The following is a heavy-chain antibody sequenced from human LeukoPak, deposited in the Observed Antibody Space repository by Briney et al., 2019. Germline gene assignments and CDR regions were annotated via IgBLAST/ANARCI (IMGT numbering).Heavy chain of an antibody. CDR1: GGTFSGYA. V-gene: IGHV1-18*01. Sequence: ASVKVSCKASGGTFSGYAISWVRQAPGQGLEWMGWISAYNGNTNYAQKLQGRVTMTTDTSTSTAYMELRRLRSDDTAVYYCARDVIIGWFGELTRSGHWFDPWGQGTLVTVSS. J-gene: IGHJ5*02. CDR3: ARDVIIGWFGELTRSGHWFDP. D-gene: IGHD3-10*01. CDR2: ISAYNGNT.